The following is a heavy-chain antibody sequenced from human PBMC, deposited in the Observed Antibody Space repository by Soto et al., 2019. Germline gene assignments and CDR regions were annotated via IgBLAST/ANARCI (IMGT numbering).Heavy chain of an antibody. J-gene: IGHJ6*02. D-gene: IGHD3-10*01. V-gene: IGHV3-23*01. CDR3: AKELGSGSYYNLDSYGMDV. CDR1: GFTFSSYA. CDR2: ISGSGGST. Sequence: GGSLRLSCAASGFTFSSYAMSWVRQAPGKGLEWVSAISGSGGSTYYADSVKGRFTISRDNSKNTLYLQMNSLRAEDTAVYYCAKELGSGSYYNLDSYGMDVWGQGTTVTVSS.